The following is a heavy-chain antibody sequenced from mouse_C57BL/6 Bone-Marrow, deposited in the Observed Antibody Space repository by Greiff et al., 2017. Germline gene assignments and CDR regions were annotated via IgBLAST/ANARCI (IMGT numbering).Heavy chain of an antibody. CDR3: ARGDYGNHHYAMDY. CDR1: GYTFTSYW. Sequence: VKLQQPGAELVKPGASVKLSCKASGYTFTSYWMHWVKQRPGQGLEWIGMIHPNSGSTNYNEKFKSKATLTVDKSSSTAYMQLSSLTSEDSAVYYCARGDYGNHHYAMDYWGQGTSVTVSS. J-gene: IGHJ4*01. CDR2: IHPNSGST. V-gene: IGHV1-64*01. D-gene: IGHD2-1*01.